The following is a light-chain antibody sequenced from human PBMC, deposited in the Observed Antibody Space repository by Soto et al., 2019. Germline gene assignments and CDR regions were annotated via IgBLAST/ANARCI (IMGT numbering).Light chain of an antibody. CDR2: GAS. CDR1: QSVSSSY. V-gene: IGKV3-20*01. J-gene: IGKJ5*01. CDR3: QQYGSSPGIT. Sequence: EIVLTQSPGALSLSPGERATLSCRASQSVSSSYLAWYQQKPVQAPRLLIYGASSRATGIPDRFSGSGSGTDFTLTISRLEPEDFAVYYCQQYGSSPGITFGQGTRLEIK.